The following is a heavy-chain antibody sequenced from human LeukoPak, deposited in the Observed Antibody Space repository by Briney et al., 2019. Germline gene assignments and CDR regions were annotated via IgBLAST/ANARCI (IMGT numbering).Heavy chain of an antibody. J-gene: IGHJ5*02. CDR3: ARDLTPYYDSSGYYSPNWFDP. CDR1: GFTVSSNS. D-gene: IGHD3-22*01. Sequence: PGGSLRLSCAASGFTVSSNSMSWVRQAPGKGLEWVSSISSSRSYIYYADSVKGRFTISRDNAKNSLYLQMNSLRAEDTAVYYCARDLTPYYDSSGYYSPNWFDPWGQGTLVTVSS. CDR2: ISSSRSYI. V-gene: IGHV3-21*01.